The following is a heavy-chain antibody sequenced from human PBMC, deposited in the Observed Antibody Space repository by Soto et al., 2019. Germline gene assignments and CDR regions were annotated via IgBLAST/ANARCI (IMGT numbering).Heavy chain of an antibody. D-gene: IGHD5-18*01. Sequence: ASVKVSCKASGYTFTRDQIHWVRQAPGQGLEWMGMIDPSGGKTNYAQKFQGRVTMTRDTSASTVYMALSSLRSEDTAIYFCARVMRSLLSITALDTWGQGTLVTVSS. CDR3: ARVMRSLLSITALDT. J-gene: IGHJ5*02. CDR2: IDPSGGKT. CDR1: GYTFTRDQ. V-gene: IGHV1-46*01.